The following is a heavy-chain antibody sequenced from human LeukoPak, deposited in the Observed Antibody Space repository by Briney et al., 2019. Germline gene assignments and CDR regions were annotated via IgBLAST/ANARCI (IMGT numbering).Heavy chain of an antibody. D-gene: IGHD2-2*01. V-gene: IGHV3-23*01. CDR2: ISGSGGST. CDR1: GFTFSSYA. CDR3: ARGYCTGTSCFAGLFDY. Sequence: GGSLRLSCAASGFTFSSYAMSWVRQAPGKGLEWVSAISGSGGSTYYADSVKGRFTISRDNSKNTLYLQMNSLRAEDTAVYYCARGYCTGTSCFAGLFDYWGQGILVTVSS. J-gene: IGHJ4*02.